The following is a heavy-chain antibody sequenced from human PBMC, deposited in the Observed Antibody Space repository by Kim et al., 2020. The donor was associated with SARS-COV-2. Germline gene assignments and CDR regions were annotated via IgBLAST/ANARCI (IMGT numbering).Heavy chain of an antibody. V-gene: IGHV1-2*06. CDR1: GYTFTGYY. Sequence: ASVKVSCKASGYTFTGYYMHWVRQAPGQGLEWMGRINPNSGGTNYAQKFQGRVTMTRDTSISTAYMELSRLRSDDTAVYYCARRSAPPYGMDVWGQGTTVTVSS. J-gene: IGHJ6*02. D-gene: IGHD3-10*01. CDR3: ARRSAPPYGMDV. CDR2: INPNSGGT.